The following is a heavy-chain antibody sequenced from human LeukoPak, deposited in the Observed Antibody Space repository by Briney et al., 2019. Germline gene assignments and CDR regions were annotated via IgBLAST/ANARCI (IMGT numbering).Heavy chain of an antibody. CDR2: ISWNSGRI. Sequence: PGGSLRLSCAASGFIFENYAMHWVRQAPGKGLEWVSGISWNSGRIGYADSVKGRFTISRDNAKSSLYLQMSNLRAEDTAVYFCARGGGLDVWGQGATVTVSS. D-gene: IGHD3-16*01. V-gene: IGHV3-9*01. CDR1: GFIFENYA. J-gene: IGHJ6*02. CDR3: ARGGGLDV.